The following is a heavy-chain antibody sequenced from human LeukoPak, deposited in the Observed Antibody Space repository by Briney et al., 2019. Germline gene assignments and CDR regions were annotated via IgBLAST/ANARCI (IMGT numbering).Heavy chain of an antibody. Sequence: GGSLRLSCAGSGFALKSYSLSWVRQAPGKGLEWVSSISSTSAYIYYADSVKSRFTISRDNVDNVVYLQMNSLGAEDTAVYYCARGRFNYDSTGYSSFYYWGQGTLVTVSS. V-gene: IGHV3-21*01. J-gene: IGHJ4*02. CDR1: GFALKSYS. CDR2: ISSTSAYI. D-gene: IGHD3-22*01. CDR3: ARGRFNYDSTGYSSFYY.